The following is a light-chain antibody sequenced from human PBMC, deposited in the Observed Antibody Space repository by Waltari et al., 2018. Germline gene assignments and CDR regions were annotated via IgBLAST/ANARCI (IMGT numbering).Light chain of an antibody. V-gene: IGKV1-33*01. Sequence: DIQLTQSPSSLSASVGDRVTITCQASQDISYYLNWYQQRPGKAPKALIYDASNLEAGVPSRFSGSGSGRDFSLTISSLXXXDIATYYCQQYDKFPLTFGGGTKVEIK. J-gene: IGKJ4*01. CDR1: QDISYY. CDR3: QQYDKFPLT. CDR2: DAS.